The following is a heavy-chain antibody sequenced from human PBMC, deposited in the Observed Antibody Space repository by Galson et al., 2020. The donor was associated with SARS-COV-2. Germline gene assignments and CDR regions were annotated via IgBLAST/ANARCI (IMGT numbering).Heavy chain of an antibody. CDR3: AKGAARTSDGMDV. J-gene: IGHJ6*02. V-gene: IGHV3-23*01. CDR2: INNNGGST. CDR1: GFTFRSYA. Sequence: SLRLSCAASGFTFRSYAMNWVRQAPGKGLEWVSGINNNGGSTYYADSVKGRFTISRDNSKNTLYLQMSSLRGDDTAEYHCAKGAARTSDGMDVWGQGTTVTVSS. D-gene: IGHD6-13*01.